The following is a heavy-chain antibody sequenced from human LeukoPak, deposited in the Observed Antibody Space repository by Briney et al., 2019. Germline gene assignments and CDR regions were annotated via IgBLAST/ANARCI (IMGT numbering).Heavy chain of an antibody. J-gene: IGHJ4*02. Sequence: ASVKVSCKASGYTFTGYYMHWVRQAPGQGLEWMGWMNPNSGNTGYAQKFQGRVTMTRNTSISTAYMELSSLRSEDTAVYYCARGLRQYDYWGQGTLVTVSS. V-gene: IGHV1-8*02. CDR1: GYTFTGYY. D-gene: IGHD4-17*01. CDR2: MNPNSGNT. CDR3: ARGLRQYDY.